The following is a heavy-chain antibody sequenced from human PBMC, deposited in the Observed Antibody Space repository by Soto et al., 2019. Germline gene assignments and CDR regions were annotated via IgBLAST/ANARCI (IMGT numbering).Heavy chain of an antibody. V-gene: IGHV1-2*04. CDR1: GYTFTGYY. Sequence: ASVKVSCKASGYTFTGYYMHWVRQAPGQGIERMGWINPNSGGTNYAQKFQGWVTMTRDTSISTAYMELNRLRFDDTAVYFCSIYVTEFIYYAYYFYGMDVWGQGTTVTVSS. CDR3: SIYVTEFIYYAYYFYGMDV. D-gene: IGHD3-16*01. J-gene: IGHJ6*02. CDR2: INPNSGGT.